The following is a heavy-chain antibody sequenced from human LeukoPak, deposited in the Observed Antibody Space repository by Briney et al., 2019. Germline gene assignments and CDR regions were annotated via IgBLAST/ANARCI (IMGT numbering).Heavy chain of an antibody. J-gene: IGHJ3*02. Sequence: PGGSLRLSCAASGFTFSSYGMHWVRQAPGKGLEWVTVVSDDGSNKYFADSVKGRFSISRDNSKNTLYLQMNSLRAEDTAVYYCAKDGASGFGEFDAFDIWGQGTMVTVSS. CDR2: VSDDGSNK. CDR1: GFTFSSYG. D-gene: IGHD3-10*01. V-gene: IGHV3-33*05. CDR3: AKDGASGFGEFDAFDI.